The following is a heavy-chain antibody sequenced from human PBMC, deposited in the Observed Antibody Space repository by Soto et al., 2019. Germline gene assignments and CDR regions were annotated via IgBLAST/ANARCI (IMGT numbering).Heavy chain of an antibody. Sequence: QVHLVESGGGVVQPGRSLRLSCAASEFIFSNYGMHWVRQAPGKGLEWVAAIYYDGSNKYYADSVKVRFTISRDKSRNTLYLQMNSLRAEDTAVYYCARDSKDDGSGYYGGFDYWGQGTLVAVSS. CDR2: IYYDGSNK. CDR3: ARDSKDDGSGYYGGFDY. J-gene: IGHJ4*02. V-gene: IGHV3-33*01. CDR1: EFIFSNYG. D-gene: IGHD3-22*01.